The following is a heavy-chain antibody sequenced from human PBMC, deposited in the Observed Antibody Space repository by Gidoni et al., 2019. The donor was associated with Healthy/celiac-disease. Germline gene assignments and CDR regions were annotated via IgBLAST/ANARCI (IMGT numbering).Heavy chain of an antibody. Sequence: QLQLQESGPGLVKPSETLSLTCTVSGGSISSSRYYWGWIRQPPGKGLEWIGSISSSGSTYYNPSLKSRVTISVDTSKNKFSLKLSSVTAADTAVYYCARGGVMGGDWFDPWGQGTLVTVSS. CDR1: GGSISSSRYY. J-gene: IGHJ5*02. CDR3: ARGGVMGGDWFDP. V-gene: IGHV4-39*07. D-gene: IGHD2-8*01. CDR2: ISSSGST.